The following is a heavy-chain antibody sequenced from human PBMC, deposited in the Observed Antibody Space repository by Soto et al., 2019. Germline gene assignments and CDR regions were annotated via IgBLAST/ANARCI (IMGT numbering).Heavy chain of an antibody. D-gene: IGHD3-3*01. CDR2: IAENGSEK. J-gene: IGHJ6*02. CDR1: GLTFRRYW. CDR3: ATVDEGSYYWSGHPYYYGMDV. V-gene: IGHV3-7*01. Sequence: GGSLRLSCAVSGLTFRRYWMTWVRQAPEKGLEWVAIIAENGSEKYYVDSVKGRFTISRDNTKNSLYLQMNSLRPEDTAIYYCATVDEGSYYWSGHPYYYGMDVWGQGTTVTVSS.